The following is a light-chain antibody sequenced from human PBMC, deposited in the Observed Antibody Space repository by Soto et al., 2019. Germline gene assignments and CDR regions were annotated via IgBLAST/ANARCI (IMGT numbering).Light chain of an antibody. CDR1: SSDNGGYNY. CDR2: DVT. Sequence: QTVRTPPASGSGTPGVSITISCTGTSSDNGGYNYVSWYQQQPGKAPKFMIYDVTNRPSGVSNRFSGSKSGNTASLTISGLQAEDGADYYCCSYTTSNTRQIVFGTGTKVTVL. J-gene: IGLJ1*01. CDR3: CSYTTSNTRQIV. V-gene: IGLV2-14*01.